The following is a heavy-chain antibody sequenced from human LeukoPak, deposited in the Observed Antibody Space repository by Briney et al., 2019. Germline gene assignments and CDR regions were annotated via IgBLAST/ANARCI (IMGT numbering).Heavy chain of an antibody. CDR1: GFTFTTYS. D-gene: IGHD2/OR15-2a*01. Sequence: KTGGSLRLSCAASGFTFTTYSLNWVQQAPGKGLEWVSSISTSATYIYYTDSMKGRFTVSRDDAKHSLYLQMNSLRVEDTAVYYCARTPSSGDYFPWYFDLWGRGTLVTVSS. CDR2: ISTSATYI. CDR3: ARTPSSGDYFPWYFDL. J-gene: IGHJ2*01. V-gene: IGHV3-21*01.